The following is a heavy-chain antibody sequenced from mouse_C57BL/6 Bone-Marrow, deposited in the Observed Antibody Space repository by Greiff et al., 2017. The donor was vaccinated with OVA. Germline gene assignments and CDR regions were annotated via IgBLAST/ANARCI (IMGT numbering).Heavy chain of an antibody. V-gene: IGHV6-6*01. Sequence: EVQLVESGGGLVQPGGSMKLSCAASGFTFSDAWMDWVRQSPEKGLEWVAEIRNKANNHATYYAESVKGRFTISRDDSKSSVYLQMNSLRAEDTGIYYCTSWDGVPFDYWGQGTTLTVSS. J-gene: IGHJ2*01. CDR3: TSWDGVPFDY. CDR2: IRNKANNHAT. CDR1: GFTFSDAW. D-gene: IGHD4-1*01.